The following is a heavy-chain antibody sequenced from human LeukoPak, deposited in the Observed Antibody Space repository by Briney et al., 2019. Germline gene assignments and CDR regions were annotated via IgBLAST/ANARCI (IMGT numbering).Heavy chain of an antibody. V-gene: IGHV3-7*01. J-gene: IGHJ4*02. CDR1: GFTYSDYW. CDR2: INHDGSQK. D-gene: IGHD3-16*01. Sequence: PGGSLRLSCAASGFTYSDYWMSWVRQAPGKGLEWVAFINHDGSQKSYLDSVEGRFAVSRDNDKNSVSLQMKSLRPEDTAVYYCARVQNSGDYVFDYWGQGTLVTVSS. CDR3: ARVQNSGDYVFDY.